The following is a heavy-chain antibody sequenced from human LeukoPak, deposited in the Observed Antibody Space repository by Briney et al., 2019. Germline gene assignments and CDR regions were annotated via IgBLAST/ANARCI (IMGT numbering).Heavy chain of an antibody. Sequence: SETLSLTCTVSGGSISSGGYYWSWIRQHPGKGLEWIGYIYYSGSTYYNPSLKSRVTISVDTSKNQFSLKLSSVTAADTAVYYCARDGKGRYCTNGVCFSGWFDPWGQGTLVTVSS. CDR2: IYYSGST. CDR1: GGSISSGGYY. D-gene: IGHD2-8*01. J-gene: IGHJ5*02. V-gene: IGHV4-31*03. CDR3: ARDGKGRYCTNGVCFSGWFDP.